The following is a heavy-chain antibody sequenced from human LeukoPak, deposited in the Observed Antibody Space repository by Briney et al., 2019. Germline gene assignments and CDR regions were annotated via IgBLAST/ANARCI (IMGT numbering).Heavy chain of an antibody. V-gene: IGHV3-30*04. D-gene: IGHD2-15*01. CDR1: GFTFSSYA. CDR3: AKSPVSSCRGSFCYPFDY. Sequence: GGSLRLSCAASGFTFSSYAMHWVRQAPGKGLEWVAVISYDGSNKYYADSVKGRFTISRDNSKNTLYLQMNSLRAEDTAVYYCAKSPVSSCRGSFCYPFDYWGQGNLVTVSS. CDR2: ISYDGSNK. J-gene: IGHJ4*02.